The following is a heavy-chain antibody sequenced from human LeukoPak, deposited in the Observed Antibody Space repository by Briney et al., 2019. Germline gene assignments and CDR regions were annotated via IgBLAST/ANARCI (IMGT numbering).Heavy chain of an antibody. CDR1: GYTFTSYD. V-gene: IGHV1-8*01. D-gene: IGHD3-9*01. J-gene: IGHJ6*02. CDR3: AREPRGYDILTGNYYYGMDV. Sequence: ASVKVSCKASGYTFTSYDINWVRQATGQGLEWMGWMNPNSGSTGYAQKFQGRVTMTRDTSISTAYMELSSLRSEDTAVYYCAREPRGYDILTGNYYYGMDVWGQGTTVTVSS. CDR2: MNPNSGST.